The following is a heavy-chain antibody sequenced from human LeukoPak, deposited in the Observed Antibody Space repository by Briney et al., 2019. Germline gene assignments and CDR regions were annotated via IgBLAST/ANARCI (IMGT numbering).Heavy chain of an antibody. Sequence: ASVKVSCKASGYTFTGYYMHWVRQAPGQGLEWMGWINPNSGGTNYAQKLQGRVTMTRDTSISTAYMELSRLRSDDTAVYYCAREDGYYGSGSYSVDYWGQGTLVTVSS. CDR3: AREDGYYGSGSYSVDY. CDR1: GYTFTGYY. J-gene: IGHJ4*02. CDR2: INPNSGGT. V-gene: IGHV1-2*02. D-gene: IGHD3-10*01.